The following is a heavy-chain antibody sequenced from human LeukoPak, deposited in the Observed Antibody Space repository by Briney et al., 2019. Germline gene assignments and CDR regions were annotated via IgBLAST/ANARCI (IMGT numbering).Heavy chain of an antibody. Sequence: SETLSLTCTVSGGSISSSSYYWGWIRQPPGKGLEWIACTHYSGSTNYNPSLKSRLTISVDTSKNQFSLKLSSVTAADTAVYYCARAYYYDTSDPPLWGQGSLVSVSS. D-gene: IGHD3-22*01. CDR1: GGSISSSSYY. J-gene: IGHJ4*02. V-gene: IGHV4-39*07. CDR2: THYSGST. CDR3: ARAYYYDTSDPPL.